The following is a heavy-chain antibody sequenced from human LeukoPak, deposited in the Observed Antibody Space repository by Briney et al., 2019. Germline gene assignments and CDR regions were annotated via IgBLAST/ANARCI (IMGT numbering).Heavy chain of an antibody. CDR3: VKDGEYSSSWYDY. V-gene: IGHV3-64D*06. D-gene: IGHD6-13*01. J-gene: IGHJ4*02. CDR2: ISSNGGST. Sequence: PGGSLRLSCSASGFTFSSYAMHWVRQAPGKGLEYVSAISSNGGSTYYADPVKGRFTISRDNSKNTLYLQMSSLRAEDTAVYYCVKDGEYSSSWYDYWGQGTLVTVSS. CDR1: GFTFSSYA.